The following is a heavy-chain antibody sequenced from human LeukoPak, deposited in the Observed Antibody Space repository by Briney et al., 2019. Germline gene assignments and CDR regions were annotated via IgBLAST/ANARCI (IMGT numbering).Heavy chain of an antibody. V-gene: IGHV1-2*02. CDR3: ARTGGHDY. CDR1: GYTFTGSI. D-gene: IGHD2-8*02. CDR2: VDPNSGGT. Sequence: ASVKVSCKASGYTFTGSIMHWLRQAPGQRLEWMGWVDPNSGGTNYAQKFQGRVTMTRDTSITTAYMELSRLRSDDTAVYYCARTGGHDYWGQGTLVTVSS. J-gene: IGHJ4*02.